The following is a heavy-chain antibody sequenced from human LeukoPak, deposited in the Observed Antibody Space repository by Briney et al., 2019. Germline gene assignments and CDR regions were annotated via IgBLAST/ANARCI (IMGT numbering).Heavy chain of an antibody. D-gene: IGHD5-18*01. CDR2: INPSGGST. J-gene: IGHJ4*02. Sequence: ASVKVSCKASGYTFTSYYMHWVRQAPGQGLEWMGIINPSGGSTSYAQKFQGRVTMTRDTSTSTVYMELSSLRSEDTAVYYCARDAVDTALVTNYFASGGQGPLVTVS. CDR1: GYTFTSYY. CDR3: ARDAVDTALVTNYFAS. V-gene: IGHV1-46*01.